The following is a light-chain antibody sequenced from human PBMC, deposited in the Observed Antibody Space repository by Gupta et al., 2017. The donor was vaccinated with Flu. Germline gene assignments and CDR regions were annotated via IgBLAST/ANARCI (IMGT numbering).Light chain of an antibody. CDR3: SSYTSGSTFYV. Sequence: IYGTGTSSDVGRSASVSWYQKPPDNAPKLIIYDVIKRPSGVSSRFSGSRSGSTASLTISGHQAEDETHYYCSSYTSGSTFYVFGTGTKVTVL. CDR1: SSDVGRSAS. J-gene: IGLJ1*01. V-gene: IGLV2-14*03. CDR2: DVI.